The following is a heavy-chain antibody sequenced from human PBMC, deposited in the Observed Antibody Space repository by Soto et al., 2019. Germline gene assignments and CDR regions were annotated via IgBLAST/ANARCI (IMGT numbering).Heavy chain of an antibody. CDR3: ARLGFYYDSSAYDY. CDR1: GYSISSGFY. D-gene: IGHD3-22*01. J-gene: IGHJ4*02. Sequence: ASETLSLTCAVSGYSISSGFYWGWIRQPPGKGLEWIGSIYPSGSTYYNPSLKSRVTISVDTSKNQFSLKLRAVTAADTAVYYWARLGFYYDSSAYDYWGQGTLVTVSS. V-gene: IGHV4-38-2*01. CDR2: IYPSGST.